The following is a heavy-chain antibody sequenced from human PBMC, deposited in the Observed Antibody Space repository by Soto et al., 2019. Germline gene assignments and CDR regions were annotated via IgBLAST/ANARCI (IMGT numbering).Heavy chain of an antibody. V-gene: IGHV3-30*03. Sequence: GGSLRLSCAASGFTFGSYGMHWVRQAPGKGLEWVAVISYDGSNKYYADSVKGRFTISRDNSKNTLYLQMNSLRAEDTAVYYCATLVIYDSSGIHDYWGQGTLVTVSS. J-gene: IGHJ4*02. CDR2: ISYDGSNK. CDR3: ATLVIYDSSGIHDY. D-gene: IGHD3-22*01. CDR1: GFTFGSYG.